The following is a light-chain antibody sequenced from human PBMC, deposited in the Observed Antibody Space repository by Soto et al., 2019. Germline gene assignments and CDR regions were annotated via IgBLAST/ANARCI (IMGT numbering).Light chain of an antibody. J-gene: IGLJ1*01. Sequence: SLLTKPSSVYGSPGQSITISCPGTSSDVGGYNYVSWYQHHPGKAPKLIIYDVSNRPSGVSIRFSGSKSDNTASLTISGLQPEDEADYHCSSYTTSNTRQIVFGTGTKVTVL. CDR2: DVS. V-gene: IGLV2-14*03. CDR1: SSDVGGYNY. CDR3: SSYTTSNTRQIV.